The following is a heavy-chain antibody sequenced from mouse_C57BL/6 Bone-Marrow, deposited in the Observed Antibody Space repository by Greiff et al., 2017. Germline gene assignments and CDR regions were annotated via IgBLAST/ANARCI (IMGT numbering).Heavy chain of an antibody. Sequence: QVQLQQPGAELVKPGASVKLSCKASGYPFTSSWMHWVKPRPGPGLEWIGMIHPNSGSTNYNETFKGKATLTVDESSSTAYMQLSSLTSEDAAVYYCARSGRNYFDDWGQGTTLTGSS. CDR3: ARSGRNYFDD. V-gene: IGHV1-64*01. CDR2: IHPNSGST. J-gene: IGHJ2*01. D-gene: IGHD3-2*02. CDR1: GYPFTSSW.